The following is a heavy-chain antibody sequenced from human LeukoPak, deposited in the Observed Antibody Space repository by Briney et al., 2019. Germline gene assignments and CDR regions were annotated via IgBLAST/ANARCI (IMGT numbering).Heavy chain of an antibody. CDR3: ARDKPGYCSGGSCYRKDKYYYYSYMDV. Sequence: SGTLSLTCAVSGGSISSSNWWSWVRQPPGKGLEWIGEIYHSGSTNYNPSLKSRVTISVDKSKNQFSLKLSSVTAADTAVYYCARDKPGYCSGGSCYRKDKYYYYSYMDVWGKGTTVTVSS. CDR2: IYHSGST. V-gene: IGHV4-4*02. CDR1: GGSISSSNW. D-gene: IGHD2-15*01. J-gene: IGHJ6*03.